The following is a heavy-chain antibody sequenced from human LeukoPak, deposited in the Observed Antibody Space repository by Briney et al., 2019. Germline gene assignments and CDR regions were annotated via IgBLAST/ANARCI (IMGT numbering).Heavy chain of an antibody. V-gene: IGHV1-69*13. Sequence: ASVKVSCKASGGTFSSYAISWVRQAPGQGLEWMGGIIPICGTANYAQKFQGRVTITADESTSTAYMELSSLRSEDTAVYYCARDLKVRGEDWGQGTLVTVSS. CDR1: GGTFSSYA. J-gene: IGHJ4*02. D-gene: IGHD3-10*01. CDR2: IIPICGTA. CDR3: ARDLKVRGED.